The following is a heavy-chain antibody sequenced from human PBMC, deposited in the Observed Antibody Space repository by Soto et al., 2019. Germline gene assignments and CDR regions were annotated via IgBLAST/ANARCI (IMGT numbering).Heavy chain of an antibody. CDR1: GGSISSYY. J-gene: IGHJ5*02. Sequence: SETLSLTCTVSGGSISSYYWSWIRQPPGKGLEWIGYIYYSGSTNYNPSLKSRVTISVDTSKNQFSLKLSSVTAADTAVYYCARGGGYCEWFDPCGQGTLVTVSS. CDR3: ARGGGYCEWFDP. CDR2: IYYSGST. V-gene: IGHV4-59*01. D-gene: IGHD6-19*01.